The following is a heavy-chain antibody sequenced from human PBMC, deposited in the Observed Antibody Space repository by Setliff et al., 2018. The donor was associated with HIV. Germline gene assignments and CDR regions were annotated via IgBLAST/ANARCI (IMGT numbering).Heavy chain of an antibody. Sequence: PGGSLRLSCAASGFTFSSYSMNWVRQAPGKGPEWVSGIDGNGDIRGYADSVRGRFTISRDTAKTSLYLEMNSLRVEDTALYYCTRDYRTSNWFDPWGHGTLVTVSS. J-gene: IGHJ5*02. CDR3: TRDYRTSNWFDP. CDR1: GFTFSSYS. V-gene: IGHV3-20*04. D-gene: IGHD3-16*02. CDR2: IDGNGDIR.